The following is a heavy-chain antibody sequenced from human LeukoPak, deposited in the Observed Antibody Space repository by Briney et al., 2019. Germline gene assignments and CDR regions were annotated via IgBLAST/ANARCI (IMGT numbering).Heavy chain of an antibody. J-gene: IGHJ4*02. CDR1: GYTFTGYY. V-gene: IGHV1-2*02. CDR2: INPNSGGT. D-gene: IGHD6-19*01. CDR3: ARSIAVAGTAGDN. Sequence: ASVKVSCKASGYTFTGYYMHWVRQAPGQGLEWMGWINPNSGGTNYARKFQGRVTMTRDTSISTAYMELSRLRSDDTAVYYCARSIAVAGTAGDNWGQGTLVTVSS.